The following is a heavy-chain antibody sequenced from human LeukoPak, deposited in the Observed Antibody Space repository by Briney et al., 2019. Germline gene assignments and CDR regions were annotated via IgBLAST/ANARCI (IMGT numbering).Heavy chain of an antibody. CDR2: IFTRGST. CDR3: ARAGPYDSSGYYYQYYYYMDV. Sequence: SETLSLTSTVSGGSISSVSYYWSWTRQPAGKGLEWIGRIFTRGSTNYNPSLKSRVTISVDTSKNQFSLKLSSVTAADTAVYYCARAGPYDSSGYYYQYYYYMDVWGKGTTVTISS. D-gene: IGHD3-22*01. CDR1: GGSISSVSYY. V-gene: IGHV4-61*02. J-gene: IGHJ6*03.